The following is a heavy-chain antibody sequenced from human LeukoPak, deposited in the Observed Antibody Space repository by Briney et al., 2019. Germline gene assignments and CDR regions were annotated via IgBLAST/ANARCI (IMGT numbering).Heavy chain of an antibody. V-gene: IGHV4-59*01. Sequence: SETLSLTCTVSGGSISSYYWSWIRQPPGKGLEWIGYIYYSGSTNYNPSLKSRVTISVDTSKNQFSLKLSSVTAADTAVYYCASLTPNYYDSSGYFDYWGQGTLVIVSS. J-gene: IGHJ4*02. CDR3: ASLTPNYYDSSGYFDY. CDR1: GGSISSYY. CDR2: IYYSGST. D-gene: IGHD3-22*01.